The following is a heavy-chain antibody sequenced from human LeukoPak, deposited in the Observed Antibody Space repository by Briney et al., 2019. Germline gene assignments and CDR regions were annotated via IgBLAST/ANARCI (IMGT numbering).Heavy chain of an antibody. CDR2: IYTSGST. CDR1: GGSISSYY. Sequence: SETLSLTCTVSGGSISSYYWSWIRQPAGKGLEWIGRIYTSGSTNYNPSLKSRVTMSVDTSKNQFSLKLSSVTAADTAVYYCARAAVDYNYYYMDVWGKGTTVTVSS. CDR3: ARAAVDYNYYYMDV. V-gene: IGHV4-4*07. J-gene: IGHJ6*03.